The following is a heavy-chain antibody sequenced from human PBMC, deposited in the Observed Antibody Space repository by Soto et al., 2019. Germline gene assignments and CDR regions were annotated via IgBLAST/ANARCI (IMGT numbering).Heavy chain of an antibody. CDR3: ARDLWGYCGTDCYPLDV. CDR1: GGTISRYY. D-gene: IGHD2-21*02. J-gene: IGHJ6*02. V-gene: IGHV4-59*01. CDR2: MYNTGST. Sequence: QVQLQESGPGLVKPSETLSLTCTVSGGTISRYYWSWIRQPPGKGLEWIGYMYNTGSTVYNPSFKGRVTISVDTSKNQFSLKLNSVTAAETAVYYCARDLWGYCGTDCYPLDVWGQGTTVTVSS.